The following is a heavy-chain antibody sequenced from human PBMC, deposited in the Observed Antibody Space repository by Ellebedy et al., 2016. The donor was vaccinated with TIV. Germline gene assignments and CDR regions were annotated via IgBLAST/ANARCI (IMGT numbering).Heavy chain of an antibody. CDR1: GYTFTSYG. CDR3: ALDRRNVLTGTELDF. D-gene: IGHD3-9*01. Sequence: ASVKVSCKASGYTFTSYGIIWVRQAPGQGLEWMGWISAYNGATNYARNLQDRVTMTTDTSTNTAYMTLRSLRPADTAVYYCALDRRNVLTGTELDFWGQGTVVTVSS. J-gene: IGHJ4*02. CDR2: ISAYNGAT. V-gene: IGHV1-18*04.